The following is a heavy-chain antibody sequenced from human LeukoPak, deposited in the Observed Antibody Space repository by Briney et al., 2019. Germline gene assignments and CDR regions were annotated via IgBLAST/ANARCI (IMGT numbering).Heavy chain of an antibody. CDR2: INWNGGST. Sequence: GGSLRLSCAASGFTFDDYGMSWVRQAPGKGLEWVSGINWNGGSTSYADSVKGRFTISRDNAKNSLYLQMNSLRAEDTALYYCARGKYNWNDDYYYYYMDVWGKGTTVTVSS. D-gene: IGHD1-1*01. V-gene: IGHV3-20*04. CDR3: ARGKYNWNDDYYYYYMDV. J-gene: IGHJ6*03. CDR1: GFTFDDYG.